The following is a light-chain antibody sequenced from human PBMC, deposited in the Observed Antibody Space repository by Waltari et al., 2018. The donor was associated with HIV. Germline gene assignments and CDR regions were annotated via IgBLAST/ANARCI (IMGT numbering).Light chain of an antibody. CDR1: KLGYKY. CDR3: QAWDSSTSV. Sequence: SYELTQPPSVSVSQGQTASITCSGDKLGYKYACWYQQIPGQSPVLVIYQDNKRPSGTPARFSVSNFGNTATLTFSGTQAMDEADYYCQAWDSSTSVFGGGTKLTVL. V-gene: IGLV3-1*01. J-gene: IGLJ2*01. CDR2: QDN.